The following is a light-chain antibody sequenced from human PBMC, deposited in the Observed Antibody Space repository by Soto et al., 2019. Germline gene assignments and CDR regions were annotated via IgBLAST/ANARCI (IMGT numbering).Light chain of an antibody. CDR3: QQYGSSPPIT. CDR1: QSVSSSY. Sequence: EIVLTQSPGTLSLSPGERATLSCRASQSVSSSYLAWYQQKPGQAPRLLIYGASSRATGIPDRFSGSGSGTDFTLTMSRLEPADFAVYYCQQYGSSPPITFGQGTRLEIK. CDR2: GAS. J-gene: IGKJ5*01. V-gene: IGKV3-20*01.